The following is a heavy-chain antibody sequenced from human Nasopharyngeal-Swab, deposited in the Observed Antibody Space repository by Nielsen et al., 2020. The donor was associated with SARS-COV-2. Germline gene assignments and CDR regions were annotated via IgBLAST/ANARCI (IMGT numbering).Heavy chain of an antibody. CDR3: ARDSLYYDFWSGSDYYYYGMDV. Sequence: ASVNVSCKASGYTFTSYGISWVRQAPGQGPEWMGWISAYNGNTNYAQKLQGRVTMTTDTSTSTAYMELRSLRSDDTAVYYCARDSLYYDFWSGSDYYYYGMDVWGQGTTVTVSS. V-gene: IGHV1-18*01. J-gene: IGHJ6*02. D-gene: IGHD3-3*01. CDR2: ISAYNGNT. CDR1: GYTFTSYG.